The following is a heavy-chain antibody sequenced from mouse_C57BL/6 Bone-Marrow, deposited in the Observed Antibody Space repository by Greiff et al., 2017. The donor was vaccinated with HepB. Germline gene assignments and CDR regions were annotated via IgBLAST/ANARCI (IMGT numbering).Heavy chain of an antibody. V-gene: IGHV1-64*01. D-gene: IGHD2-3*01. Sequence: QVQLQQPGAELVKPGASVKLSCKASGYTFTSYWMHWVKQRPGQGLEWIGMIHPNSGSTNYNEKFKSKATLTVDKSSSTAYMQLSSLTSEESAVYYCARGGWLLWYFDVWGTGTTVTVSS. CDR3: ARGGWLLWYFDV. J-gene: IGHJ1*03. CDR1: GYTFTSYW. CDR2: IHPNSGST.